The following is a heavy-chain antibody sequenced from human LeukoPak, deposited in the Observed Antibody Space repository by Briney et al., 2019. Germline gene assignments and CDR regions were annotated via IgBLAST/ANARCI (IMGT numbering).Heavy chain of an antibody. J-gene: IGHJ3*02. CDR3: ARQEVVEDTFDI. D-gene: IGHD2-15*01. CDR1: GFTVSSNY. V-gene: IGHV3-53*01. CDR2: IYSGGST. Sequence: QSGGSLRLSCAASGFTVSSNYMNWVRQAPGKGLEWVSIIYSGGSTYYADSVKGRFTISRDNSKNTLYLQMNSLRAEDTAVYYCARQEVVEDTFDIWGQGTMVTVSS.